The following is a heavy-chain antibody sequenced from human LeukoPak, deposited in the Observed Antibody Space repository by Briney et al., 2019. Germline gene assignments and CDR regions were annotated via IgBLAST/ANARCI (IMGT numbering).Heavy chain of an antibody. D-gene: IGHD2-8*01. CDR1: GGSISSSSYY. CDR3: ARVVYGVGYFDY. V-gene: IGHV4-39*07. Sequence: SETLSLTCNVSGGSISSSSYYWGWIRQPPGKGLEWIGSFYYSGSTYYNPSLKSRVTISVDTSKNQFSLKLSSVTAADTAVYYCARVVYGVGYFDYWGQGTLVTVSS. CDR2: FYYSGST. J-gene: IGHJ4*02.